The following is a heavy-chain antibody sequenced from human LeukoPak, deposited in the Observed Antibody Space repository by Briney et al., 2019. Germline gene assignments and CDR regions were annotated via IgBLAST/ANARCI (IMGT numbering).Heavy chain of an antibody. Sequence: ASVKVSCKASGGTFSSYAISWVRQAPGEGLEWMGRIIPILGIANYAQKFQGRVTITADKSTSTAYMELSSLRYEDTAVYYCARQDYGGNGPSFDYWGQGTLVTVSS. D-gene: IGHD4-23*01. V-gene: IGHV1-69*04. CDR2: IIPILGIA. CDR1: GGTFSSYA. CDR3: ARQDYGGNGPSFDY. J-gene: IGHJ4*02.